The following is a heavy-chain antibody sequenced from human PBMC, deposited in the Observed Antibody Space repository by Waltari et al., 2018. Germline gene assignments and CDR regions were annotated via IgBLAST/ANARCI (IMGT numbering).Heavy chain of an antibody. Sequence: QVQLVQSGAEVKKPGASVKVSGKVSGYTLPALSTHWVRQAPGKGLEWMGGFDPEDGETIYAQKFQGRDTMTEDTSTDTAYMELSSLRSEDTAVYYCATGVGATLPHDYWGQGTLVTVSS. CDR3: ATGVGATLPHDY. CDR1: GYTLPALS. D-gene: IGHD1-26*01. V-gene: IGHV1-24*01. CDR2: FDPEDGET. J-gene: IGHJ4*02.